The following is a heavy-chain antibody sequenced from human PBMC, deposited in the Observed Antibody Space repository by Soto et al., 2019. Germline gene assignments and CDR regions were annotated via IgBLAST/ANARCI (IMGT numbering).Heavy chain of an antibody. Sequence: QMQLVQSGPEVKKPGTSVKVSCKASGFTFTSSAMQWVRQARGQRLEWIGWIVVGSGNTNYAQKFQERVSSTRDMSTRTAYMELSSLRSEDTAVYYGAAVGMTTVTTGFDYWVQGNLVTVSS. V-gene: IGHV1-58*02. CDR3: AAVGMTTVTTGFDY. D-gene: IGHD4-17*01. CDR2: IVVGSGNT. CDR1: GFTFTSSA. J-gene: IGHJ4*02.